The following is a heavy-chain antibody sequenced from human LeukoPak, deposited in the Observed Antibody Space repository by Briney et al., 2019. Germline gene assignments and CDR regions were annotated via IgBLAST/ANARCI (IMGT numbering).Heavy chain of an antibody. CDR3: AADPSYSSGYRYHFDY. V-gene: IGHV1-58*01. Sequence: SVEVSCKTSGFTFISSAVRWVRQARGQRLEWIGWIVVGSGNTNYAQKFQERVTITRDMSTSTAYMELSSLRSEDTAVYYCAADPSYSSGYRYHFDYWGQGTLVTVSS. CDR1: GFTFISSA. J-gene: IGHJ4*02. CDR2: IVVGSGNT. D-gene: IGHD3-22*01.